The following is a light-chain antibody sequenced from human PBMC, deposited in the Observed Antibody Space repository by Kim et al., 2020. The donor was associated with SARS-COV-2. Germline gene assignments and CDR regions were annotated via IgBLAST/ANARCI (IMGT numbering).Light chain of an antibody. CDR2: GAS. J-gene: IGKJ2*01. CDR3: QQYNNWPPYT. V-gene: IGKV3-15*01. Sequence: VSPGERATLSCRASQSISSNLAWYQQKPGQAPRLLSYGASTRATGIPARFSGSGSGTEFTLTISSLQSEDFAVYHCQQYNNWPPYTFGQGTKLEI. CDR1: QSISSN.